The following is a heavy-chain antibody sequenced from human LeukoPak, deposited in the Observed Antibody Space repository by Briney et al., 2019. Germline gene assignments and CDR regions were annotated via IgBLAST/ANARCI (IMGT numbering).Heavy chain of an antibody. CDR2: INHSGIT. Sequence: SETLSLTCAVYGGSFSGDYWTWIRQPPGKGLEWIGEINHSGITNYNPSLKSRVTISVDTSKNQFSLKLSSVTAADTAVYYCASRGAYCGGDCFYFDYWGQETLVTVSS. D-gene: IGHD2-21*02. CDR1: GGSFSGDY. V-gene: IGHV4-34*01. J-gene: IGHJ4*02. CDR3: ASRGAYCGGDCFYFDY.